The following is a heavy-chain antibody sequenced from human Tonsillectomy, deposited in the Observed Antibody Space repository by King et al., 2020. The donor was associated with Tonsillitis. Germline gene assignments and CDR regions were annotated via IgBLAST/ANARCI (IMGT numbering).Heavy chain of an antibody. CDR1: GYTFTDYY. CDR2: INPSGGTT. D-gene: IGHD3-9*01. Sequence: QLVQSGAEVKRPGASVRLSCKASGYTFTDYYVHWVRQTPGQGLEWRGVINPSGGTTAFAQKFQDRFTMTSDTSASTVYLEVTNLRTADTAVYFCSSGYYDLLSSYSISSWWGQGTLVTVSS. J-gene: IGHJ4*02. CDR3: SSGYYDLLSSYSISSW. V-gene: IGHV1-46*01.